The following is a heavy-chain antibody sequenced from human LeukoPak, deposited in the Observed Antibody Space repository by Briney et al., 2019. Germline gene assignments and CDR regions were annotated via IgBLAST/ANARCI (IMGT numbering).Heavy chain of an antibody. CDR3: ARQRDYGDDKYSRFFDY. J-gene: IGHJ4*02. CDR2: VYPGDSDT. CDR1: GYSFPSFW. Sequence: GESLKISGKASGYSFPSFWIAWVRQLPGKGLEWMGRVYPGDSDTTYSPSFQGQVTISADRSINTAYLQWSSLKASDTAMYYCARQRDYGDDKYSRFFDYWGQGSLVTVSS. V-gene: IGHV5-51*01. D-gene: IGHD4-17*01.